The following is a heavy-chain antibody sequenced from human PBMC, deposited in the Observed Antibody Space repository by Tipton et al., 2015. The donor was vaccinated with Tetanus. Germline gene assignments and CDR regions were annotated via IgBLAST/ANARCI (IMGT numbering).Heavy chain of an antibody. CDR2: IYYSGTT. CDR1: GGPIISGTPY. J-gene: IGHJ5*02. CDR3: ARQADNWFDP. V-gene: IGHV4-39*01. Sequence: TLSLTCTVSGGPIISGTPYWGWIRQFPGKGLEGIGNIYYSGTTYYNSPLKSRVTISLDTSKNQLSLKMTSVTAADTAVYYCARQADNWFDPWGQGTLVVVSS.